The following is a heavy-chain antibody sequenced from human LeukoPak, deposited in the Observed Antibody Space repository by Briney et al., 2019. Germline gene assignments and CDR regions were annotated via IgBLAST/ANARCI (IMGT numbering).Heavy chain of an antibody. J-gene: IGHJ4*02. CDR1: GYSFISYW. Sequence: GESLKISCKGSGYSFISYWISWVRQMPGKGLGGMGTILPGDSDTRYSPSFQGQVTISADKSISTAYLQWRSLKASDTAMYYCARRYYGSESSSFDYWGQGTLVTVSS. CDR2: ILPGDSDT. CDR3: ARRYYGSESSSFDY. V-gene: IGHV5-51*01. D-gene: IGHD3-10*01.